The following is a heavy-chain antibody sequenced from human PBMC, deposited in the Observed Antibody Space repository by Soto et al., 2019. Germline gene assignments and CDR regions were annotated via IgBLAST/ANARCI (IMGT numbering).Heavy chain of an antibody. D-gene: IGHD3-3*01. V-gene: IGHV3-30*18. CDR3: AKDVVRFLEWLAFYGMDV. CDR2: ISYDGSNK. CDR1: GFTSSSYG. J-gene: IGHJ6*02. Sequence: QVQLVESGGGVVQPGRSLRLSCAASGFTSSSYGMHWVRQAPGKGLEWVAVISYDGSNKYYADSVKGRFTISRDNSKNTLYLQLNSLRAEAKAVYYCAKDVVRFLEWLAFYGMDVWGQGTTVTVSS.